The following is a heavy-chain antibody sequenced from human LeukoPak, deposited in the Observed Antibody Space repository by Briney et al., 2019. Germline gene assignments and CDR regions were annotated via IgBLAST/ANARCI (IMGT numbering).Heavy chain of an antibody. CDR2: ISGSGGST. CDR3: VKGSLGMSGNWFDP. J-gene: IGHJ5*02. Sequence: GGSLRLSCAASGFTFSSYAMSWVRQAPGKGLEWVSAISGSGGSTYYADSVKGRFTISRDNSKNTLYLQMSSLRAEDTAVYYCVKGSLGMSGNWFDPWGQGTLVTVSS. V-gene: IGHV3-23*01. CDR1: GFTFSSYA. D-gene: IGHD7-27*01.